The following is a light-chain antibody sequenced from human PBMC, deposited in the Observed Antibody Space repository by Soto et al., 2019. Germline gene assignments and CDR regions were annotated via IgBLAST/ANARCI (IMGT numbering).Light chain of an antibody. CDR2: DAS. CDR1: QSVTSY. CDR3: QQRSNWPPYT. V-gene: IGKV3-11*01. J-gene: IGKJ4*01. Sequence: ESVLTQSPATLSLSPGERATLSCRASQSVTSYLAWYQQKPGQAPRLLIYDASNRATGIPARFSGSGSGTDFTLTISSLEPEDFAVYYCQQRSNWPPYTFGGGTKVASK.